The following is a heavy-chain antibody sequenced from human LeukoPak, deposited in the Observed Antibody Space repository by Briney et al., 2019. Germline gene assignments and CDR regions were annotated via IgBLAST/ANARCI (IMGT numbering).Heavy chain of an antibody. D-gene: IGHD2-8*02. V-gene: IGHV7-4-1*02. CDR1: GYTFTRFG. Sequence: ASVKVSCTASGYTFTRFGVNWVRQAPGQGLEWMGWINTDTGNPTNAQAFTRPVVFTLDTSLNTPYLQISSLRAVATAVCYCARALHWWLLDSWGQGTLVSVPA. CDR2: INTDTGNP. J-gene: IGHJ4*02. CDR3: ARALHWWLLDS.